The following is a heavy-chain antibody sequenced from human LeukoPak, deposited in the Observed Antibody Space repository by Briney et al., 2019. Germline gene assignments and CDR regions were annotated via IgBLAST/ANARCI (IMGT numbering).Heavy chain of an antibody. CDR2: INPSGGST. D-gene: IGHD2-15*01. Sequence: ASVKVSCKASGYTFTSYYMHCVRQAPGQGLEWMGIINPSGGSTSYAQKFQGRVTMTRDTSTSTVYMELSSLRSEDTAVYYCARVSLSVVDFDYWGQGTLVTVSS. J-gene: IGHJ4*02. V-gene: IGHV1-46*01. CDR3: ARVSLSVVDFDY. CDR1: GYTFTSYY.